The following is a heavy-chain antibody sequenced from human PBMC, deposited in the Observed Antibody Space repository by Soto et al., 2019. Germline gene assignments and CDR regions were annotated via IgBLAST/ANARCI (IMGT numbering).Heavy chain of an antibody. Sequence: SGPTFEPTQTLTLTCTFSGFSLSTSGMCVSWIRQPPGKALEWLARIDWDDDKYYSTSLKTRLTISKDTSKNQVVLTMTNMDPVDTATYYCARILHSGYDNDAFDMWGQGTMVTV. CDR3: ARILHSGYDNDAFDM. CDR2: IDWDDDK. J-gene: IGHJ3*02. D-gene: IGHD5-12*01. V-gene: IGHV2-70*11. CDR1: GFSLSTSGMC.